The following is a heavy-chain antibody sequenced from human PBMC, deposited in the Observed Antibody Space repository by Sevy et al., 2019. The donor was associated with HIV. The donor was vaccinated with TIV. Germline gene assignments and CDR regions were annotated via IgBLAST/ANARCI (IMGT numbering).Heavy chain of an antibody. D-gene: IGHD1-26*01. Sequence: GGSLRLSCAASGFTFSKYGMHWVRLAPGKGLEWVAVLSYDGGNKDYADSVKGRFTISKDNFKNTIYLQMNSLRAEDTAIYYCAKPGKFSGSYLDAFDIWGQGTMVTVSS. J-gene: IGHJ3*02. CDR3: AKPGKFSGSYLDAFDI. CDR1: GFTFSKYG. V-gene: IGHV3-30*18. CDR2: LSYDGGNK.